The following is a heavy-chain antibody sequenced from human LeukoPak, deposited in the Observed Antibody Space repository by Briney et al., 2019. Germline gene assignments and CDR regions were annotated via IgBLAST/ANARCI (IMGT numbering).Heavy chain of an antibody. J-gene: IGHJ4*02. CDR1: RYTFTGYY. CDR2: INPNSGGT. CDR3: ARAHGTTWYCGGDCYSANPDY. D-gene: IGHD2-21*02. Sequence: ASVKVSCKASRYTFTGYYMDWVRQAPGQGLEWMGWINPNSGGTNYAQKFQGRVTMTRDTSISTAYMELSRLRSDDTAVYYCARAHGTTWYCGGDCYSANPDYWGQGTLVTVSS. V-gene: IGHV1-2*02.